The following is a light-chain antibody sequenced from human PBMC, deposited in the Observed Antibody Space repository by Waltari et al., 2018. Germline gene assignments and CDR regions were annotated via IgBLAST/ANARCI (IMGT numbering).Light chain of an antibody. V-gene: IGKV4-1*01. CDR2: WAS. Sequence: TVMTQSPASLAVSLGERATINCKSSQSVLYSSDNRNYLAWYQQKPGQPPNLLIYWASTRESGVPDRFSGSGSGTDFTLTISSLQAEDVAVYYCQQYYITPLSFGGGTKVEIK. J-gene: IGKJ4*01. CDR1: QSVLYSSDNRNY. CDR3: QQYYITPLS.